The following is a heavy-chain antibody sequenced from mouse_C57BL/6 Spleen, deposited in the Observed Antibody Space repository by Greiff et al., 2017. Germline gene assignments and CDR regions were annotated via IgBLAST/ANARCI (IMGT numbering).Heavy chain of an antibody. Sequence: QVQLQQSGPELVKPGASVKISCKASGYAFSSSWMNWVKQRPGKGLEWIGRIDPGDGDTNYNGKFKGKATLTADKSSSTAYMQLSSLTSEDSAVXFCARAPINYDYDGDYWGQGTTLTVSS. D-gene: IGHD2-4*01. CDR2: IDPGDGDT. J-gene: IGHJ2*01. CDR3: ARAPINYDYDGDY. V-gene: IGHV1-82*01. CDR1: GYAFSSSW.